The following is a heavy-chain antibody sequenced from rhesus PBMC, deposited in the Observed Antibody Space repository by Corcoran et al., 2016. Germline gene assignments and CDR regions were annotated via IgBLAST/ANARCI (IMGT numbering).Heavy chain of an antibody. D-gene: IGHD4-29*01. Sequence: EVQLLESGGGLVQPGGSLRLSCVASGFTFSDHYMDWVRQAPGKGLEWVASISGSSSTTLYPDSVKGRFTSSSENAKNTGYLQMNSLRAEDTAVYYCAREHDYGSSYVFDYWGQGVLVTVSS. V-gene: IGHV3-110*01. J-gene: IGHJ4*01. CDR2: ISGSSSTT. CDR3: AREHDYGSSYVFDY. CDR1: GFTFSDHY.